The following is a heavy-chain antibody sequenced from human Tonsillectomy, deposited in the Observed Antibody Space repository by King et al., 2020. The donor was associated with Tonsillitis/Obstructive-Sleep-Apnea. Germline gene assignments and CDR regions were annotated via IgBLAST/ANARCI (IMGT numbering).Heavy chain of an antibody. J-gene: IGHJ3*02. V-gene: IGHV2-26*01. D-gene: IGHD1-26*01. CDR3: ARKSSGSQNDAFDI. CDR2: IFSNDEK. Sequence: TLKESGPVLVKPTETLTLTCTVSGFSLSNARMGVSWIRQPPGKAREWLAHIFSNDEKSYSTSLKSRLTTSKDTSKSQVVLTMTNMDPVDTATYYCARKSSGSQNDAFDIWGQGTMVTVSS. CDR1: GFSLSNARMG.